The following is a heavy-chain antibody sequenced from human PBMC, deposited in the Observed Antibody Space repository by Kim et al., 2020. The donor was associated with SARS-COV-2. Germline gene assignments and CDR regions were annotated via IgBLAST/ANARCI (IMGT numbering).Heavy chain of an antibody. V-gene: IGHV3-73*01. CDR1: GFTFRDSA. CDR3: CRRFRDMAGRTHPFD. J-gene: IGHJ4*01. Sequence: GGSLRLSCAASGFTFRDSAIHWVRQSPGKGLELLGRIRNRANNYATTYRESLKGRLTISREDARNTAFLQLNSLRADNTAIYFCCRRFRDMAGRTHPFD. D-gene: IGHD6-19*01. CDR2: IRNRANNYAT.